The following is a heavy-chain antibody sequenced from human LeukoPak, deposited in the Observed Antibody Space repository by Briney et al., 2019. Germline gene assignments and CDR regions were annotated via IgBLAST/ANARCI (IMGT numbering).Heavy chain of an antibody. Sequence: SETLSLTCTVSGGSISSYYWSWIRQPPGKGLEWIGYIYYSGSTYYNPSLKSRVTISVDTSKNQFSLKLSSVTAADTAVYYCATYLYDILTGYYPTHDYWGQGTLVTVSS. D-gene: IGHD3-9*01. CDR1: GGSISSYY. V-gene: IGHV4-59*04. CDR3: ATYLYDILTGYYPTHDY. J-gene: IGHJ4*02. CDR2: IYYSGST.